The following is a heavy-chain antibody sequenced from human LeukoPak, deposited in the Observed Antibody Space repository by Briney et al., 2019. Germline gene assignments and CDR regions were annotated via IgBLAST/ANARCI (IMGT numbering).Heavy chain of an antibody. CDR1: GFTFSSYA. D-gene: IGHD1-26*01. Sequence: GGSLRLSCAASGFTFSSYAMSWVRQAPGKGLEWVSAISGSGGSTYYADSVKGRFTISRDNSKNTLYLQMNGLRAEDTAVYYCAKEVSSYGGWYYFDCWGQGTLVTVSS. J-gene: IGHJ4*02. CDR2: ISGSGGST. CDR3: AKEVSSYGGWYYFDC. V-gene: IGHV3-23*01.